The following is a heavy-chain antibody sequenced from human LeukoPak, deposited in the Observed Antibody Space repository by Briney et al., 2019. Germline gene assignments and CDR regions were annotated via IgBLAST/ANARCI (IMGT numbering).Heavy chain of an antibody. CDR2: IIPIFGTA. CDR3: ARNLGDHYYYYYMDV. J-gene: IGHJ6*03. V-gene: IGHV1-69*13. CDR1: GGTFSSYA. D-gene: IGHD3-10*01. Sequence: AASVKVSCKASGGTFSSYAISWVRQAPGQGLEWMGGIIPIFGTANYAQKFQGRVTITADESTSTAYMELSSLRSEDTAVYYCARNLGDHYYYYYMDVWGKGTTVTVSS.